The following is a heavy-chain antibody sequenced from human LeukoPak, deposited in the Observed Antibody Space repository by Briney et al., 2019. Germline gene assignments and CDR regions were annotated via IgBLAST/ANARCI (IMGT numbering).Heavy chain of an antibody. Sequence: GGSLRLSCAASGFTFSSYAMSWVRQAPGKGLKWVPAISGSGGSTYYADSVKGRFTISRDNSKNTLYLQMNSLRAEDTAVYYCANWGDIVAKTLDYWGQGTLVTVSS. CDR2: ISGSGGST. D-gene: IGHD5-12*01. V-gene: IGHV3-23*01. CDR1: GFTFSSYA. J-gene: IGHJ4*02. CDR3: ANWGDIVAKTLDY.